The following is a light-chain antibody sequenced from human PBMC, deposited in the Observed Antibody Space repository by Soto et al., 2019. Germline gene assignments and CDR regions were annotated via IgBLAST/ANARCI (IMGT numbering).Light chain of an antibody. CDR1: QGISSY. Sequence: QSPSSLSASTGDRVTITCRASQGISSYLAWYQQKPGKAPKLLIYAASTLQSGVPSRFSGSGSGTDFTLTISCLQSEDFATYYCQQYYSYPHTFGQGTKVDIK. V-gene: IGKV1-8*01. CDR3: QQYYSYPHT. J-gene: IGKJ2*01. CDR2: AAS.